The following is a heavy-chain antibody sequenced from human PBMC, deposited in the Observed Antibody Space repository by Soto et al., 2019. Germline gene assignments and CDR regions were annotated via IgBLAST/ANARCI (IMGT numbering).Heavy chain of an antibody. CDR1: GDTFTTYG. V-gene: IGHV7-4-1*01. Sequence: ASVKVSCKTPGDTFTTYGVNCVRQAPGQGLEWMGWINTKTGNPTFAQGFTGRFVFSLDTSVNTTYLQICSLQAEDSDVYYCARAPLARNWFDPWGQGTLVTVSS. CDR3: ARAPLARNWFDP. J-gene: IGHJ5*02. CDR2: INTKTGNP.